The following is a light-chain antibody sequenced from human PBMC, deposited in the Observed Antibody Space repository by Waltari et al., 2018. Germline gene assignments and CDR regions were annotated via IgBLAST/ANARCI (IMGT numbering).Light chain of an antibody. CDR2: EVS. J-gene: IGLJ2*01. CDR1: SSDVGSYDL. V-gene: IGLV2-14*02. Sequence: QSALTQPASVSGSPGQSITISCTGSSSDVGSYDLVPWYQQHPGKAPKLLISEVSHRPSGVSTRFSGSKSGNTASLTISGLQAEDESDYYCSSHTTTSTLVIFGEGTKLTVL. CDR3: SSHTTTSTLVI.